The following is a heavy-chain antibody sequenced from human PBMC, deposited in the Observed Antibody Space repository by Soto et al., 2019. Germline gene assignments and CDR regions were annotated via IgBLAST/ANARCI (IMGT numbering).Heavy chain of an antibody. Sequence: GGSLRLSCAASGFTFCSYAMHWVRQAPGKGLEWVAVISYDGSNKYYADSVKGRFTISRDNSKNTLYLQMNSLRAEDTAVYYCARELGYCSSTSCYEYFDYWGQGTLVTVSS. CDR1: GFTFCSYA. CDR3: ARELGYCSSTSCYEYFDY. CDR2: ISYDGSNK. V-gene: IGHV3-30-3*01. D-gene: IGHD2-2*01. J-gene: IGHJ4*02.